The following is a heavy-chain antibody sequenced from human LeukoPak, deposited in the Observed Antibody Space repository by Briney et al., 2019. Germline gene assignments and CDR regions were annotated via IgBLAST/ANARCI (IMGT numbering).Heavy chain of an antibody. CDR3: ARGLSGSGNDCCPFEY. D-gene: IGHD3-10*01. CDR2: LYGGGNT. CDR1: GFIVSGNY. J-gene: IGHJ4*02. V-gene: IGHV3-66*01. Sequence: PGGSLRLSCAASGFIVSGNYMTWVRQAPGKGLEWVSTLYGGGNTYYADSVKGRFTISRDNSKNTLYLQMNSLRAEDTAVYYCARGLSGSGNDCCPFEYWGQGTLVTVSS.